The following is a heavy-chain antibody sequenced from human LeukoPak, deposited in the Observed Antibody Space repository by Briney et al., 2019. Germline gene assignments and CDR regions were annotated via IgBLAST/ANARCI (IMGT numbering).Heavy chain of an antibody. CDR3: AKDWRRGIAAAHIDY. D-gene: IGHD6-13*01. Sequence: AGGSLRLSCAASGFTFSSYAMSWVRQAPGKGLEWVSAISGSGGSTYYADSVKGRFTISRDNSKNTLYLQMNSLRAEDTAVYYCAKDWRRGIAAAHIDYWGQGTLVTVSS. V-gene: IGHV3-23*01. CDR2: ISGSGGST. J-gene: IGHJ4*02. CDR1: GFTFSSYA.